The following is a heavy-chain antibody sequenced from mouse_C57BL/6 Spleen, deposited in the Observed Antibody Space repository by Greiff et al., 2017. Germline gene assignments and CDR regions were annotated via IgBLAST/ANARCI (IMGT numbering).Heavy chain of an antibody. V-gene: IGHV14-4*01. J-gene: IGHJ3*01. CDR3: TTGQLRLRRFAY. Sequence: EVQLQQSGAELVRPGASVKLSCTASGFNIKDDYMHWVKQRPEQGLEWIGWIDPENGDTEYASKFQGKATITADTSSNTAYLQLSSLTSEDTAVYYCTTGQLRLRRFAYWGQGTLVTVSA. CDR2: IDPENGDT. CDR1: GFNIKDDY. D-gene: IGHD3-2*02.